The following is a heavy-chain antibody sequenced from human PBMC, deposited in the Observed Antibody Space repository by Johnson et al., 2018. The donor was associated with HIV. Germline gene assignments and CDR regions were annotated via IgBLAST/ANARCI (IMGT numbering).Heavy chain of an antibody. D-gene: IGHD2-15*01. CDR2: IKSKTDGGTT. V-gene: IGHV3-15*01. CDR1: SSYW. CDR3: TTEEGYCSGGSCYVDAFDI. Sequence: SSYWMSWVRQAPGQGLEWVGRIKSKTDGGTTDYAAPVKGRFTISRDDSKNTLYLQMNSLKTEDTAVYYCTTEEGYCSGGSCYVDAFDIWGQGTMVTVSS. J-gene: IGHJ3*02.